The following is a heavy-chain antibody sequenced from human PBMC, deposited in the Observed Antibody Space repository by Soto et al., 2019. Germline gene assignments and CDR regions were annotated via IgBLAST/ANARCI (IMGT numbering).Heavy chain of an antibody. CDR3: AREDYDILTGYYTLFDY. V-gene: IGHV4-59*12. D-gene: IGHD3-9*01. Sequence: PSETLSLTCTVSGGSISSYYWSWIRQPPGKGLEWIGYIYYSGSTNYNPSLKSRVTISVDTSKNQFSLKLSSVTAADTAVYYCAREDYDILTGYYTLFDYWGQGTLVTVSS. CDR1: GGSISSYY. J-gene: IGHJ4*02. CDR2: IYYSGST.